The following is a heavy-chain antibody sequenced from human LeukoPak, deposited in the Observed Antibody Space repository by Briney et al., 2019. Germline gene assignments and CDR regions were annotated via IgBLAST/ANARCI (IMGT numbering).Heavy chain of an antibody. J-gene: IGHJ4*02. Sequence: LAGGSLRLSCAASGFIFGSYGMHWVRQAPGKGLEWVTFIRFDGSNTYYSDSVKGRFTISRDNSKNTLYLQMNSLRVEDTAVYYCAQGHSHTAMYFWGQGTLVTVSS. V-gene: IGHV3-30*02. CDR1: GFIFGSYG. D-gene: IGHD5-18*01. CDR2: IRFDGSNT. CDR3: AQGHSHTAMYF.